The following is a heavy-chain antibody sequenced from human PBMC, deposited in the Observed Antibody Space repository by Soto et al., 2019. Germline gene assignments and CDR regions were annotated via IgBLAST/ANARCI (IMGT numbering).Heavy chain of an antibody. J-gene: IGHJ6*02. D-gene: IGHD1-1*01. CDR2: MNPNSGYT. CDR1: GYTFTSYD. V-gene: IGHV1-8*01. CDR3: ARERTGTTSMDV. Sequence: QVQLVQSGAEVKKPGASVKVSCKASGYTFTSYDINWVRQATGQGLEWMGWMNPNSGYTAYAQKFQGRVTMTRNTSTSTAYMELRSLRSEDTAVYYCARERTGTTSMDVWGQGPTVTVSS.